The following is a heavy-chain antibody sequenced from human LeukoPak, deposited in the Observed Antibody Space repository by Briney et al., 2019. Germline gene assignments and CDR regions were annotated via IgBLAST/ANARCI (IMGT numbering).Heavy chain of an antibody. Sequence: GGSLRLSCADSGFTFSAYGMSWVRQAPGKGLEWVSHISDTVRDTWYANSVKGRFIISRDNSRDTVYLQMSSLRPEDTALYFCAKDNYGGIFASWGQGTLVTVSS. V-gene: IGHV3-23*01. D-gene: IGHD4-17*01. J-gene: IGHJ4*02. CDR2: ISDTVRDT. CDR1: GFTFSAYG. CDR3: AKDNYGGIFAS.